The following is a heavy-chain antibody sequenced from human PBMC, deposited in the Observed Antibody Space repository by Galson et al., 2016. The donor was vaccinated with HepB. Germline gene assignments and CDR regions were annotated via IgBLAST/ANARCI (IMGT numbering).Heavy chain of an antibody. J-gene: IGHJ4*02. D-gene: IGHD2-21*01. Sequence: CAISGDSVSNNGAAWNWIRQSPSRGLEWLGRTYYRTKWYSDSAAFVKGRITVNADTPKNHFSLQLNSVTPEASAVYYCTRGRSGVLVSLFEHWGQGILVTVSS. CDR2: TYYRTKWYS. CDR3: TRGRSGVLVSLFEH. V-gene: IGHV6-1*01. CDR1: GDSVSNNGAA.